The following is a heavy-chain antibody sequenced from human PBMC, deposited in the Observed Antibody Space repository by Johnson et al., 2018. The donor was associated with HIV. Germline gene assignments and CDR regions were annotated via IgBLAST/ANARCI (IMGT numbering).Heavy chain of an antibody. J-gene: IGHJ3*01. D-gene: IGHD5-12*01. Sequence: QVQLVESGGGVVQPGGSLRLSCAASGFTFSSYGMHWVRQAPGKGLEWVAFIRYDGTNKYYADSVKGRFTISRDNSKNTLYLQMNSLRVEDTAVYYCAKGRGYDYDALDFWGQGTMVTVSS. CDR2: IRYDGTNK. CDR3: AKGRGYDYDALDF. CDR1: GFTFSSYG. V-gene: IGHV3-30*02.